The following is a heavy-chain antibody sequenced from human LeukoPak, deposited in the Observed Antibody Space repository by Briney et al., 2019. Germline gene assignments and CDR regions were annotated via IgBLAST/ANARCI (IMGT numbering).Heavy chain of an antibody. CDR1: GFSFSSYG. D-gene: IGHD6-6*01. Sequence: GGSLRLSCAASGFSFSSYGMHWVRQAPGKGLEGVAVIWYDGSNKYYADSVKGRFTISRDNSKNTLNLQMNSLRAEDTAVYYCAKETLEYSSSSFDYWGQGTLVTVSS. V-gene: IGHV3-33*06. CDR2: IWYDGSNK. CDR3: AKETLEYSSSSFDY. J-gene: IGHJ4*02.